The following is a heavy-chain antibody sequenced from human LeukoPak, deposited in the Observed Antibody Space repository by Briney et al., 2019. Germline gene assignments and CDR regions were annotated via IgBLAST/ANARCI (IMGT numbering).Heavy chain of an antibody. Sequence: PSETLSLTCTVSGGSISSYYWSWIRQPPGKGLEWIGYIYYSGSTNYNPSLKSRVTISVDTSKNQFSLKLSSVTAADTAVYYCAREGGGWNYGYYYYYMDVWGKGTTVTVPS. J-gene: IGHJ6*03. CDR3: AREGGGWNYGYYYYYMDV. V-gene: IGHV4-59*01. CDR2: IYYSGST. D-gene: IGHD1-7*01. CDR1: GGSISSYY.